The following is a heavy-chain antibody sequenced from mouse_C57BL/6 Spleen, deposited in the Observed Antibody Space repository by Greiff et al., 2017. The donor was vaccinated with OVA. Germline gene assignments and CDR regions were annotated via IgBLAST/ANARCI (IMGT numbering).Heavy chain of an antibody. J-gene: IGHJ4*01. CDR1: GYPFTSYW. V-gene: IGHV1-55*01. CDR2: IYPGSGST. CDR3: ARRYHYAMDY. Sequence: VQRVESGAELVKPGASVKMSCKASGYPFTSYWITWVKQRPGQGLEWIGDIYPGSGSTNYNEKFKSKATLTVDTSSSTAYMQLSSLTSEDSAVYYCARRYHYAMDYWGQGTSVTVSS.